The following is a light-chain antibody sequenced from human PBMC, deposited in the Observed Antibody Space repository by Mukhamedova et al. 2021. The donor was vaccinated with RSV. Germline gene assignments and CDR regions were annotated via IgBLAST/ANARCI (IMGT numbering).Light chain of an antibody. J-gene: IGKJ5*01. Sequence: LLHSNGYNYLDWYLQKPGQSPQLLIYLGSDRASGVPDRFSGSGSGTDFTLKISRVEAEDVGVYYCMQALQTPITFGQGTRLEIK. CDR2: LGS. CDR3: MQALQTPIT. V-gene: IGKV2-28*01. CDR1: LLHSNGYNY.